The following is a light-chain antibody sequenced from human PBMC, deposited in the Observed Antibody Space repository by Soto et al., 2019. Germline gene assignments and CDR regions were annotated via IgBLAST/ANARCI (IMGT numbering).Light chain of an antibody. V-gene: IGKV3-20*01. Sequence: EIVLTQSPGTLSLSPGQRATLSCRASQTVSRNFLAWYQQKPGQAPRLLIYRASNRATGIPDRFSGGGSGTDFTLALSRLEPEDFAVYYCHQYGRAPHTFGQGTKLEIK. CDR3: HQYGRAPHT. CDR1: QTVSRNF. CDR2: RAS. J-gene: IGKJ2*01.